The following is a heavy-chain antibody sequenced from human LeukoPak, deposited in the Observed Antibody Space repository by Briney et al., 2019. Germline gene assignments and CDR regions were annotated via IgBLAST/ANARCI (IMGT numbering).Heavy chain of an antibody. CDR1: GFTFSTYT. CDR3: VKDRSGGYAFDI. V-gene: IGHV3-64D*08. D-gene: IGHD1-26*01. Sequence: GGSLRLSCSASGFTFSTYTMHWVRQAPGKGLEYVSSIGSSGATTYYADSVKGRFTISRDNSKNTLYLRMSSLRAEDTAVYCCVKDRSGGYAFDIWGQGTMVTVSS. CDR2: IGSSGATT. J-gene: IGHJ3*02.